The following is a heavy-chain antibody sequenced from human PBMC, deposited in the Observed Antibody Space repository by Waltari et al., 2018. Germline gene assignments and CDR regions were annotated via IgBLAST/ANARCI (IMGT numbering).Heavy chain of an antibody. CDR2: IYPGDAET. D-gene: IGHD3-10*01. CDR3: ARQHYYGSGSYYNPFDY. V-gene: IGHV5-51*01. J-gene: IGHJ4*02. Sequence: EVQLVQSGAEVKKPGESLKISCKGSGYSFTSYWIGWVRQMPGKGLEWMGIIYPGDAETRYSPSFQGQFTISADKSISTAYLQWSSLKASDTAMYYCARQHYYGSGSYYNPFDYWGQGTLVTVSS. CDR1: GYSFTSYW.